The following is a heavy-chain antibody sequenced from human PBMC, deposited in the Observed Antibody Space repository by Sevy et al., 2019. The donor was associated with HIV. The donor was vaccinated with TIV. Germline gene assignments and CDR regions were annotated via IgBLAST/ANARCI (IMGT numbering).Heavy chain of an antibody. CDR2: IKHDGSEQ. J-gene: IGHJ4*02. CDR1: GFNFRNYS. V-gene: IGHV3-7*01. Sequence: GGSLRLSCEVSGFNFRNYSMSWVRQAPGKGLEWVANIKHDGSEQYYLDSVKGRFTVSRDNGKNSLFLQMTSLRVDDGALYYCAREGQEEDKSCANFDYWGRGTLVTVSS. CDR3: AREGQEEDKSCANFDY.